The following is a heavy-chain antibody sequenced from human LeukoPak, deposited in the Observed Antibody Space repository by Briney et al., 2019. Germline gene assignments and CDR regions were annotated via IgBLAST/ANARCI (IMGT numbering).Heavy chain of an antibody. Sequence: GGSLRLSCAASGFTFSSYSMNWVRQAPGKGLEWVSSISSSSSYIYYADSVKGRFTISRDNAKNSLYLQMNSLRAEDTAVYYCARDLSWDYGDHGVDYWGQGTLVTVSS. J-gene: IGHJ4*02. D-gene: IGHD4-17*01. V-gene: IGHV3-21*01. CDR1: GFTFSSYS. CDR2: ISSSSSYI. CDR3: ARDLSWDYGDHGVDY.